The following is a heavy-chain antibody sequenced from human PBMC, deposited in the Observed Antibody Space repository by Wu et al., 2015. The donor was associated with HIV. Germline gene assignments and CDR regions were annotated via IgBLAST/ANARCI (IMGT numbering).Heavy chain of an antibody. CDR2: ISAYNGKT. J-gene: IGHJ4*02. V-gene: IGHV1-18*01. Sequence: QVQLVQSGAEVKKPGASVKVSCKASGYTFTSYGITWVRQAPGQGLEWVGWISAYNGKTNYAQKLQGRVTMTTDTSTSTVYMELRSLRSDDTAVYYCARDTSSGWWGGEYFDYWGRGNPGHRLL. CDR1: GYTFTSYG. CDR3: ARDTSSGWWGGEYFDY. D-gene: IGHD6-19*01.